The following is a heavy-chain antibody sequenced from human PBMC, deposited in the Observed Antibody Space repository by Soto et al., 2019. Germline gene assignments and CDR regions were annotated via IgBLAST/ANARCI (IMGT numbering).Heavy chain of an antibody. CDR1: GGSISSSSYY. J-gene: IGHJ4*02. Sequence: QLQLQESGPGLVKPSETLSLTCTVSGGSISSSSYYWGWIRQPPGKGLEWIGSIYYSGSTYYNPSLKSRXXIXVXXSKNQFSLKLSSVTAADTAVYYCARDGYYDSSGDYWGQGTLVTVSS. CDR2: IYYSGST. CDR3: ARDGYYDSSGDY. V-gene: IGHV4-39*01. D-gene: IGHD3-22*01.